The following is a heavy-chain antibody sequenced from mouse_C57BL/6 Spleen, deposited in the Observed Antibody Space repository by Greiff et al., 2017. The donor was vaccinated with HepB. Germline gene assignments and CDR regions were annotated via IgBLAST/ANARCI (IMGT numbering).Heavy chain of an antibody. CDR3: TGPVVGGYFDV. Sequence: EVQLVESGGGLVQPGGSMKLSCVASGFTFSNYWMNWVRQSPEKGLEWVAQIRLKSDNYATHYAESVKGRFTISRDDSKSSVYLQMNNLRAEDTGIYYCTGPVVGGYFDVWGTGTTVTVSS. V-gene: IGHV6-3*01. D-gene: IGHD1-1*01. CDR2: IRLKSDNYAT. CDR1: GFTFSNYW. J-gene: IGHJ1*03.